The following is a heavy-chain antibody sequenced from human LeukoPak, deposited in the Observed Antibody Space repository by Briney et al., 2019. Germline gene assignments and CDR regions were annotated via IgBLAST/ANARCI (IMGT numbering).Heavy chain of an antibody. J-gene: IGHJ4*02. CDR2: IIPIFGTA. CDR3: ARGLRWAGTFDY. CDR1: GGTFSSYA. D-gene: IGHD6-19*01. Sequence: SSVKVSCKASGGTFSSYAISWVRQAPGQGLEWMGRIIPIFGTANYAQKFQGRVTITTDESTSTVYMELSSLRSEDTAVYYCARGLRWAGTFDYWGQGTLVTVSS. V-gene: IGHV1-69*05.